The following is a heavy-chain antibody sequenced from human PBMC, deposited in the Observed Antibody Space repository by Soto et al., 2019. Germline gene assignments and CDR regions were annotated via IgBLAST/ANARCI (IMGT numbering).Heavy chain of an antibody. D-gene: IGHD1-26*01. V-gene: IGHV3-73*02. CDR2: IRGKANKYAT. J-gene: IGHJ6*02. CDR1: GFPFSVSA. CDR3: TTYIGV. Sequence: EVQLVESGGGVVQPGGSLKRSCAASGFPFSVSAMHWVRQASGKGLEWVGIIRGKANKYATVYAASVKGRFTISRDYSKTTAYLPMNSLKTDYTAVYYCTTYIGVWGQGTTVTVSS.